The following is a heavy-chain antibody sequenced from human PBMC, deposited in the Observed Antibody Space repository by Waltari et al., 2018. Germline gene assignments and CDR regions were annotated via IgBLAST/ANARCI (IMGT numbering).Heavy chain of an antibody. Sequence: QVQLVESGGGVVQPGGSLRLSCAASGFTFREYAMHWVRQAPGTGLEWGTLISYDGRNKYYADSVKGRFTISRDDSKNTLYLQMNSLRDEDTAIYYCARERRGYYAEWWGQGTLVAVSS. CDR3: ARERRGYYAEW. V-gene: IGHV3-30*02. CDR1: GFTFREYA. CDR2: ISYDGRNK. J-gene: IGHJ4*02. D-gene: IGHD3-3*01.